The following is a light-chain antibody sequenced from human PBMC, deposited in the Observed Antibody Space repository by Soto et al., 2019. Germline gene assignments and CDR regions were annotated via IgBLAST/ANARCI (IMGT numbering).Light chain of an antibody. CDR1: SSDVGGYRY. CDR2: EVS. Sequence: QSALTQPASVSGSPGQSITISCTGTSSDVGGYRYVSWYQQHPGKAPKLLISEVSNRPSGVSNRFSGSKSGNTASLTINGLRSEDEADYYCASWDDNLSGVVFGGGTKLTVL. J-gene: IGLJ2*01. V-gene: IGLV2-14*01. CDR3: ASWDDNLSGVV.